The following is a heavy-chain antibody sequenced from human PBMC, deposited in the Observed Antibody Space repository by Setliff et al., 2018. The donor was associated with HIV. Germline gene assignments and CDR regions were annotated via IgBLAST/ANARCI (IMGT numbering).Heavy chain of an antibody. V-gene: IGHV1-69*13. CDR1: GGTFSRHT. Sequence: SVKVSCKSSGGTFSRHTISWVRQAPGQGLEWMGGIIPIFGSTNYAQNFQGRVSIIADASTSTAYMELSSLRSEDTAVYYCARDNYYDTSGAIGYWGQGTLVT. CDR2: IIPIFGST. J-gene: IGHJ4*02. CDR3: ARDNYYDTSGAIGY. D-gene: IGHD3-22*01.